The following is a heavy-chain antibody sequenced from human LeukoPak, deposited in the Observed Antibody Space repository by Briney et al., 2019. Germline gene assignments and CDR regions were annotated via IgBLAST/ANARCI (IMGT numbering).Heavy chain of an antibody. CDR1: GFTFSSYA. V-gene: IGHV3-30*04. Sequence: GGSLRLSCAASGFTFSSYAMHWVRQAPGKGLEWVAVISYDGSNKYYADSVKGRLTISRDNSKNTLYLQMNSLRAEDTAVYYCARDSSGYQTDYWGQGTLVTVSS. D-gene: IGHD3-22*01. J-gene: IGHJ4*02. CDR2: ISYDGSNK. CDR3: ARDSSGYQTDY.